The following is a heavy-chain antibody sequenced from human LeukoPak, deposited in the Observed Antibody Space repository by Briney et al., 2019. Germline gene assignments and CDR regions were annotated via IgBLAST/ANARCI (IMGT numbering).Heavy chain of an antibody. D-gene: IGHD2/OR15-2a*01. CDR2: INPNSGGT. CDR3: ARDFNLEWNIIDY. Sequence: ASVKVSCKASGYTFTGYYMHWVRQAPGQGLEWMGWINPNSGGTNYAQKFQGRVTMTRDTSISTAYMERSRLRSDDTAVYCCARDFNLEWNIIDYWGQGTLVTVSS. V-gene: IGHV1-2*02. J-gene: IGHJ4*02. CDR1: GYTFTGYY.